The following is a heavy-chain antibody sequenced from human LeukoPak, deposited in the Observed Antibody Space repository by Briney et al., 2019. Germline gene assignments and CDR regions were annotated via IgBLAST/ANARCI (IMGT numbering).Heavy chain of an antibody. CDR2: IYYSGST. CDR3: ARGGLDYFDY. Sequence: SETLSLTCTVSGGFISSYYWSWIRQPPGKGLEWIGYIYYSGSTYYNPSLKSRVTISVDTSKNQFSLKLSSVTAADTAVYYCARGGLDYFDYWGQGTLVTVSS. V-gene: IGHV4-30-4*01. J-gene: IGHJ4*02. CDR1: GGFISSYY. D-gene: IGHD3-10*01.